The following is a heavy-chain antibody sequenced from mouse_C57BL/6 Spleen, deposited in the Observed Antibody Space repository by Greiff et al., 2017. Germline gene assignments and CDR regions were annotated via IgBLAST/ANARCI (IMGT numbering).Heavy chain of an antibody. CDR3: ARTYYSNWGGYYFDY. D-gene: IGHD2-5*01. CDR1: GYSITSGYD. V-gene: IGHV3-1*01. J-gene: IGHJ2*01. Sequence: EVKLMESGPGMVKPSQSLSLTCTVTGYSITSGYDWHWIRHFPGNKLEWMGYISYSGSTNYNPSLKSRISITHDTSKNHFFLKLNSVTTEDTATYYCARTYYSNWGGYYFDYWGQGTTLTVSS. CDR2: ISYSGST.